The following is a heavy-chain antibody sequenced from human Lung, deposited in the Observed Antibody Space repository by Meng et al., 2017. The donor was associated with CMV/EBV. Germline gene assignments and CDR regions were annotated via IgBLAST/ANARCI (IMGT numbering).Heavy chain of an antibody. CDR2: IYPADSDT. V-gene: IGHV5-51*01. CDR3: AKQGRGGVVGANTLDY. CDR1: EYSFTNYW. D-gene: IGHD1-26*01. Sequence: GESXKISCKASEYSFTNYWIGWVRQMPGKGLEWMGIIYPADSDTKYSPSFQGQVTISADKSINTAYLQWSSLKASDTAMHYCAKQGRGGVVGANTLDYWGQGXLVTVSS. J-gene: IGHJ4*02.